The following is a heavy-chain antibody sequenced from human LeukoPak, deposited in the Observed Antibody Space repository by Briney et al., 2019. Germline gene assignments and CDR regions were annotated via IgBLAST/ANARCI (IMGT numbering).Heavy chain of an antibody. CDR1: GFPFIEYS. CDR3: ARDHNYAFDN. V-gene: IGHV3-48*01. CDR2: IGIDSGNI. D-gene: IGHD1-1*01. J-gene: IGHJ4*02. Sequence: GGSLRLSCTASGFPFIEYSMTWVRQAPGKGLEWISYIGIDSGNIRYADSVRGRFTISADKAKNSLYLQMNSLRVEDTAVYYCARDHNYAFDNWGQGTLVSVAS.